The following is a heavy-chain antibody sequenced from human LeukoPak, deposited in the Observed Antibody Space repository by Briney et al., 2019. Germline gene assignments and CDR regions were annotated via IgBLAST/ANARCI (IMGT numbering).Heavy chain of an antibody. D-gene: IGHD6-13*01. CDR2: IYYSGST. Sequence: SETLSLTCTVSGGSISRHYWSWIRQPPGKGLEWSGYIYYSGSTNYNPSLKSRVTISVDTSKNQFSLKLSSVTAADTAVYYCARTPRGSSWEIYYMDVWGKGTTVTVSS. CDR3: ARTPRGSSWEIYYMDV. J-gene: IGHJ6*03. CDR1: GGSISRHY. V-gene: IGHV4-59*11.